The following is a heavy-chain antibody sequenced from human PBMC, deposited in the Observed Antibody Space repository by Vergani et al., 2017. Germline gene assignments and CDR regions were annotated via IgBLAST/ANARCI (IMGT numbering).Heavy chain of an antibody. Sequence: QVQLVQSGAEVKKPGASVKVSCKASGYTFTGYYMHWVRQAPGQGLEWMGWINPNSGGTNYAQKFQGRVTMTRDTSISTAYMELSRLRSDDTAVYYCARELVLYYYDSSGPPSGDYWGQGTLVTVSS. CDR2: INPNSGGT. CDR1: GYTFTGYY. D-gene: IGHD3-22*01. J-gene: IGHJ4*02. V-gene: IGHV1-2*02. CDR3: ARELVLYYYDSSGPPSGDY.